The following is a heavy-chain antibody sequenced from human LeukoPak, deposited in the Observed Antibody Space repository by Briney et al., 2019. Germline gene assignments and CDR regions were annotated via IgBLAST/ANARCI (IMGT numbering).Heavy chain of an antibody. CDR2: INHSGST. D-gene: IGHD2-15*01. Sequence: SETLSLTCTVSGGSISSSSYYWGWIRQPPGKGLEWIGEINHSGSTNYNPSLKSRVTISVDTSKNQFSLKLSSVTAADTAVYYCARGAYCSGGSCKPHAPPHPPSYDYWGQGTPVTVSS. V-gene: IGHV4-39*07. CDR1: GGSISSSSYY. CDR3: ARGAYCSGGSCKPHAPPHPPSYDY. J-gene: IGHJ4*02.